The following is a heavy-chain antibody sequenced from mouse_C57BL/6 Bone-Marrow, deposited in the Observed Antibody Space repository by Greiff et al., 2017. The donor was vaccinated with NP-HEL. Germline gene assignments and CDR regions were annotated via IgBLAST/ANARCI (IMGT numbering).Heavy chain of an antibody. CDR2: IWTGGGT. Sequence: VQLVESGPGLVAPSQSLSITCTVSGFSLTSYAISWVRQPPGKGLEWLGVIWTGGGTNYNSALKSRLSISKDNSKSQVFLKMKRLQTDDTARCYCARKNYGSGRWYFGVWGTGTTVTVSS. CDR3: ARKNYGSGRWYFGV. V-gene: IGHV2-9-1*01. D-gene: IGHD1-1*01. J-gene: IGHJ1*03. CDR1: GFSLTSYA.